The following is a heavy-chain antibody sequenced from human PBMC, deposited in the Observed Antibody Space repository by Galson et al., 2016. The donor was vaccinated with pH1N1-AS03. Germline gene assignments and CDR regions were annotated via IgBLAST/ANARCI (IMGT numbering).Heavy chain of an antibody. D-gene: IGHD2-15*01. CDR3: AKGRKDDCSGRGCPGYYHMDV. V-gene: IGHV3-23*01. CDR2: IAVSGAYT. J-gene: IGHJ6*02. Sequence: SLRLPCAASGFTFTTYAMNWVRQAPGKGLEWVSSIAVSGAYTFYTDSAKGRFTISRDNSKNTVFLQMNSLRAEDTAVYYCAKGRKDDCSGRGCPGYYHMDVWGQGTTVTVSS. CDR1: GFTFTTYA.